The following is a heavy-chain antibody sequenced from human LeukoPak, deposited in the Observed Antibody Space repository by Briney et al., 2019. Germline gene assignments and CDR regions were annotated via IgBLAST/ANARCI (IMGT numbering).Heavy chain of an antibody. Sequence: SETLSLTCTVSGYSISSGYYWSWIRQPAGKGLEWIGRIYTSGSTNYNPSLKSRVTMSVDTSKNQFSLKLSSVTAADTAVYYCARDRKLLWFGELAWFDPWGQGTLVTVSS. CDR1: GYSISSGYY. CDR3: ARDRKLLWFGELAWFDP. CDR2: IYTSGST. V-gene: IGHV4-4*07. D-gene: IGHD3-10*01. J-gene: IGHJ5*02.